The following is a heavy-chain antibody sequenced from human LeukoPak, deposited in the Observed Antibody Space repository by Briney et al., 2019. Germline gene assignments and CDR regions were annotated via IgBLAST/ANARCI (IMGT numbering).Heavy chain of an antibody. CDR3: IVFGDSNH. CDR1: GFTFSSYA. D-gene: IGHD4-17*01. V-gene: IGHV3-30*14. J-gene: IGHJ5*02. Sequence: GGSLRLSCVASGFTFSSYAMHWVRQAPGKRLEWVAVISYDGSNKYYADSVKGRFTISRDHSKNTLYLQINSLRVEDTAVYYCIVFGDSNHWGQGTLVTVSS. CDR2: ISYDGSNK.